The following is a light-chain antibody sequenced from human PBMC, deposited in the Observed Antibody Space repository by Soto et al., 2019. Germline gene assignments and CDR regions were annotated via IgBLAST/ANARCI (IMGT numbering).Light chain of an antibody. Sequence: EIVVTQSPCTVSLSTGERATLSCRASQSVSSSYLAWYQQKPGQAPRLLIYGASNRASGIPDRFSGSGSGTEFTLTISSLQPDDFATYYCQQYNSYSTFGQGTKVDIK. V-gene: IGKV3-20*01. CDR3: QQYNSYST. CDR2: GAS. CDR1: QSVSSSY. J-gene: IGKJ1*01.